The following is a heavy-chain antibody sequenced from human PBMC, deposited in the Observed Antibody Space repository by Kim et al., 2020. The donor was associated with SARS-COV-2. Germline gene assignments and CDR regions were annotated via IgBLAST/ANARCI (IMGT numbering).Heavy chain of an antibody. V-gene: IGHV3-49*02. D-gene: IGHD6-13*01. J-gene: IGHJ4*02. CDR3: TRKQPSFDY. CDR2: GTT. Sequence: GTTGYAASVKGRFTISRDDSKSIAYLQMNSLKTEDTAVYYCTRKQPSFDYWGQGTLVTVSS.